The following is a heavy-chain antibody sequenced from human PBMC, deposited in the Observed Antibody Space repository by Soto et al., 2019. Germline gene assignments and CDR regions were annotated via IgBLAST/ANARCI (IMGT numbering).Heavy chain of an antibody. V-gene: IGHV1-18*01. J-gene: IGHJ4*02. CDR2: ISAYNGNT. CDR1: GYTFTSYG. CDR3: AREPNYFDY. Sequence: QVQLVQSGAEVKKPGASVKVSCKASGYTFTSYGISWVRQAPGQGLEWMGWISAYNGNTKYAQKNQGRVTMTTDPSSGTAYMELRSRRSDDTAVDYCAREPNYFDYWGQGTLGTGSS.